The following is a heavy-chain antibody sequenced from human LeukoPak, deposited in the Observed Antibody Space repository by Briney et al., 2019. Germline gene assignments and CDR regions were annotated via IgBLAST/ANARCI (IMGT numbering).Heavy chain of an antibody. J-gene: IGHJ4*02. CDR2: IYYSGST. CDR3: ARRRNYGGNSGGLDY. D-gene: IGHD4-23*01. Sequence: SETLSLTCTVSGGSISSGDYYWSWIRQPPGKGLEWIGYIYYSGSTYYNPSLKSRVTISVDTSKNQFSLKLSSVTAADTAVYYCARRRNYGGNSGGLDYWGQGTLVTVSS. V-gene: IGHV4-30-4*08. CDR1: GGSISSGDYY.